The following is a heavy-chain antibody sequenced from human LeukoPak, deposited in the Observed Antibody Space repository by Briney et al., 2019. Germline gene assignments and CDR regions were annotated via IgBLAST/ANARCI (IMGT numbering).Heavy chain of an antibody. CDR3: ARDRGSWPYYYYGMDV. D-gene: IGHD6-13*01. Sequence: ASVKVSCKASGYTFTGYYMHWVRQAPGQGLEWMGWINPNSGGTNYAQKLQGRVTMTTDTSTSTAYMELRSLRSDDTAVYYCARDRGSWPYYYYGMDVWGQGTTVTVSS. J-gene: IGHJ6*02. CDR1: GYTFTGYY. V-gene: IGHV1-2*02. CDR2: INPNSGGT.